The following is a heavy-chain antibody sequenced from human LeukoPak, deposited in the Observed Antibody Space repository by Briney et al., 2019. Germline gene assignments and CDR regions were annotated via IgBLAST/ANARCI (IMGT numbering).Heavy chain of an antibody. J-gene: IGHJ4*02. Sequence: PSETLSLTCAVYGGSFSGYYWSWIRQPPGKGLEWIGEINHSGSTNYNPSLKSRVTISVDTSKNQFSLKLSSVTAADTAVYYCARAQGDRGFDYWGQGTLVTVSS. CDR3: ARAQGDRGFDY. V-gene: IGHV4-34*01. CDR2: INHSGST. CDR1: GGSFSGYY. D-gene: IGHD3-10*01.